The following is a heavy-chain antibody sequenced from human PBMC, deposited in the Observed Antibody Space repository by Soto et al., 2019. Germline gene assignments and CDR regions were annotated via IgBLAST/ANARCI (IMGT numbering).Heavy chain of an antibody. D-gene: IGHD4-17*01. CDR1: GFTFSSST. CDR3: ASGSYGDYSD. J-gene: IGHJ4*02. CDR2: ISSDSAWI. V-gene: IGHV3-21*01. Sequence: PVGSLRLSCAASGFTFSSSTMNWVRQAPGKGLEWVSSISSDSAWIYYAASVKGRFTISRDNAKNSLFLQMSSLRAEDTAVYYCASGSYGDYSDWGQGTLVTVSS.